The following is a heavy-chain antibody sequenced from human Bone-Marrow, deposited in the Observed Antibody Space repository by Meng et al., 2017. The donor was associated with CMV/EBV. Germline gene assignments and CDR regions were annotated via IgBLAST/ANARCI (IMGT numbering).Heavy chain of an antibody. J-gene: IGHJ4*02. V-gene: IGHV4-38-2*02. CDR3: ARAGGRVDY. CDR2: IYHSGST. CDR1: GYSISSGYY. D-gene: IGHD4-23*01. Sequence: GSLRLSCTVSGYSISSGYYWGWIRQPPGKGLEWIGSIYHSGSTYYNPSLKSRVTISVDTSKNQFSLKLSSVTAADTAVYYCARAGGRVDYWGQGTLVTVSS.